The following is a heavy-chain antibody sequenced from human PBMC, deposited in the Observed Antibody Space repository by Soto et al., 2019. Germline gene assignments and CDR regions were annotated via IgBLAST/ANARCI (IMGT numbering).Heavy chain of an antibody. CDR1: GYTFTSYG. CDR3: ARNPRYCSGGSCSYDY. D-gene: IGHD2-15*01. CDR2: ISAYNGNT. J-gene: IGHJ4*02. Sequence: ASVKVSCKASGYTFTSYGISWVRQAPGQGLEWMGWISAYNGNTNYAQKLQGRVTMTTDTSTSTAYMELRSLRSDDTAVYYCARNPRYCSGGSCSYDYWRQRTLVTVSS. V-gene: IGHV1-18*01.